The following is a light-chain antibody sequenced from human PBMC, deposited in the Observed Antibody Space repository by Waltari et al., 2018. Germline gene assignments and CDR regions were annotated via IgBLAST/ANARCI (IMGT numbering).Light chain of an antibody. CDR3: QQSYSTPRT. Sequence: DIQMTQSPSSLSASVGDRVTITCRASQSISKYLNWYKQKPGKAPKLLIYGASSLQSGVPSRFSGSGSGTDFTLTISSLQPEDFATYYCQQSYSTPRTFGQGTKVE. CDR1: QSISKY. V-gene: IGKV1-39*01. J-gene: IGKJ1*01. CDR2: GAS.